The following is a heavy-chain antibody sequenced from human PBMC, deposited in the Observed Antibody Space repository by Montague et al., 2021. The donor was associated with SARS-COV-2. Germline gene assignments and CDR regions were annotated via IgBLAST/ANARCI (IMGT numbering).Heavy chain of an antibody. CDR1: GFTFSSYA. D-gene: IGHD3-10*01. CDR2: ISGSGGST. V-gene: IGHV3-23*01. J-gene: IGHJ4*02. Sequence: SRRLSCAASGFTFSSYAMSWVRQAPGKGLEWVSTISGSGGSTYYADSVKGRFTISRDNSKNTLYLQMNSLRAEDTAVYYCAKDALLLWFGELSRFNERYYFDYWGQGTLVTVSS. CDR3: AKDALLLWFGELSRFNERYYFDY.